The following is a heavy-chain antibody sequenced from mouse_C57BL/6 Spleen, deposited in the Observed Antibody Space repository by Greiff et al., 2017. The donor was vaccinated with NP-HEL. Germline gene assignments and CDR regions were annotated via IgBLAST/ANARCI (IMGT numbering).Heavy chain of an antibody. CDR1: GYSFTSYS. CDR2: IYTGSGNT. CDR3: ARGPLYDGRPYFDY. Sequence: QVQLQQSGPELVQPGASVKISCTASGYSFTSYSIHWVKQRPGQGLEWIGWIYTGSGNTTSNDKCTGKATLTADTSSSTAYMQLSSLTSEDSAVYYCARGPLYDGRPYFDYWGQGTTLTVSS. D-gene: IGHD1-1*01. V-gene: IGHV1-66*01. J-gene: IGHJ2*01.